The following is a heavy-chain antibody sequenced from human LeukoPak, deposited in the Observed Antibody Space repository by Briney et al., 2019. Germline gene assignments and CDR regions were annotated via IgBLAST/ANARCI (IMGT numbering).Heavy chain of an antibody. J-gene: IGHJ3*02. D-gene: IGHD4-23*01. CDR2: ISSTSTYI. CDR1: GCSCSRYR. CDR3: ARGALGLYGGAFDI. Sequence: PGRCLLRCGPGSGCSCSRYRGKWVRLAPEKGRQWVSFISSTSTYIYYVDSVKGRFTISRDNAKNSLYLQMTSLRAEDTAVYYCARGALGLYGGAFDIWGQGTMVTVSS. V-gene: IGHV3-21*01.